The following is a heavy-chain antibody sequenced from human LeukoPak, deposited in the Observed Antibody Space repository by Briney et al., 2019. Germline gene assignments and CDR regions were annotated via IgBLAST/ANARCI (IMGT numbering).Heavy chain of an antibody. V-gene: IGHV4-34*01. CDR2: INHSGGT. J-gene: IGHJ4*02. Sequence: SETLSLTCAVYGWSFSGYYWSWIRQPPGKGLKWIGEINHSGGTNYNPSLKSRVTISVDTSKNQFSLKLSCVTAADTAGYYCAGGFSKGYGDYGTVVYYFDYWGQGTLVTVSS. D-gene: IGHD4-17*01. CDR3: AGGFSKGYGDYGTVVYYFDY. CDR1: GWSFSGYY.